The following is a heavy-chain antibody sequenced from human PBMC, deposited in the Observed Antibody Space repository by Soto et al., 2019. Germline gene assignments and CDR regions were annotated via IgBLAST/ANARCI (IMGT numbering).Heavy chain of an antibody. Sequence: SETLSLTCTVSGGSVSSGSYYWSWIRQPPGKGLEWIGYIYYSGSTNYNPSLKSRVTISVDTSKNQFSLKLSSVTAADTAVYYCAAGTGGVYYYYYGMDVWGQGTTVTVSS. CDR3: AAGTGGVYYYYYGMDV. D-gene: IGHD6-13*01. V-gene: IGHV4-61*01. CDR1: GGSVSSGSYY. J-gene: IGHJ6*02. CDR2: IYYSGST.